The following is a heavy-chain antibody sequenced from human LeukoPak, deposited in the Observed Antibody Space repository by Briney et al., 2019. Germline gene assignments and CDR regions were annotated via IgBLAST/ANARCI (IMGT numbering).Heavy chain of an antibody. J-gene: IGHJ4*02. V-gene: IGHV3-11*05. CDR3: ARGGGSLDY. CDR1: GFTFSDYY. CDR2: ISSSSIYT. Sequence: PGGSLRLSCAASGFTFSDYYMTWIPPAPGKGLELLSYISSSSIYTNYADSVKRTFTISRDNAKNSLYLQMNSLRAEDTAVYYCARGGGSLDYWGRGTLVTVSS. D-gene: IGHD1-26*01.